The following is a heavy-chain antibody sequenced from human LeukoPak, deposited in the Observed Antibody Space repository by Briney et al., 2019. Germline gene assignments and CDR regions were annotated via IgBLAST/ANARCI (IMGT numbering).Heavy chain of an antibody. CDR1: GGSISSYY. CDR2: IYYSGST. V-gene: IGHV4-59*12. D-gene: IGHD3-22*01. J-gene: IGHJ5*02. CDR3: ARGPYYDSSGYRP. Sequence: SETLSLTCTVSGGSISSYYWSWIRQPPGKGLEWIGYIYYSGSTNYNPSLKSRVTISVDTSKNQFSLKLSSVTAADTAVYYCARGPYYDSSGYRPWGQGTLVTVSS.